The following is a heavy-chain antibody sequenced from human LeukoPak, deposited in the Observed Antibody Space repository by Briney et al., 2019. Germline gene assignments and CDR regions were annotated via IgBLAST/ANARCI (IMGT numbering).Heavy chain of an antibody. CDR3: ARDPRSYGGNSPSWDY. V-gene: IGHV3-11*04. J-gene: IGHJ4*02. Sequence: PGGSLRLSCAASGFTFSNYYMSWIRQPPGKGLEWVSYISSSAITIYYADSVRDRFTISRDNAKNSLYLQMNSLRPEDTAVYYCARDPRSYGGNSPSWDYWGQGTLVTISS. CDR1: GFTFSNYY. CDR2: ISSSAITI. D-gene: IGHD4-23*01.